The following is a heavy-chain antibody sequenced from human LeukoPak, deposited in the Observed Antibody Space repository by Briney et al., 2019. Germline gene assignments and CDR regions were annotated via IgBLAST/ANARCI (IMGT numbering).Heavy chain of an antibody. J-gene: IGHJ4*02. Sequence: PGGSLRLSCAASGFTFSNYNMNWVRQAPGMGLEWVSSISSTSTYIYYADSVKGRFTISRGNAKNSLYLQMNSLRADDTAVYYCARVFSDYVRYFDWGQGTLVTVSS. CDR3: ARVFSDYVRYFD. CDR1: GFTFSNYN. D-gene: IGHD3-9*01. V-gene: IGHV3-21*01. CDR2: ISSTSTYI.